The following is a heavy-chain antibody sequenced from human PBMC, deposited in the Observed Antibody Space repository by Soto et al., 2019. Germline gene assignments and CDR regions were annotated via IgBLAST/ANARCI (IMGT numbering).Heavy chain of an antibody. CDR3: ARGGSSCFKGHDY. CDR2: IKTDGSRT. CDR1: GFTFISYW. V-gene: IGHV3-74*01. D-gene: IGHD6-19*01. Sequence: EVQLVESGGGLVQPGGSLRLSCAASGFTFISYWMHWVRQAPGKGLVWVSLIKTDGSRTTYADSVKGRFTISRDNAKNTLYLQMNSLRAEDTAVYYCARGGSSCFKGHDYWGQGTLVTVSS. J-gene: IGHJ4*02.